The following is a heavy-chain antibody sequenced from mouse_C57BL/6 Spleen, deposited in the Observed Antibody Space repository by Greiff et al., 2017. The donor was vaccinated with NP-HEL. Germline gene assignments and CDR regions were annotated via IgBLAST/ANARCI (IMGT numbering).Heavy chain of an antibody. CDR1: GYAFSSSW. V-gene: IGHV1-82*01. J-gene: IGHJ4*01. D-gene: IGHD1-1*01. CDR2: IYPGDGDT. Sequence: QVQLQQSGPELVKPGASVKISCKASGYAFSSSWMNWVKQRPGKGLEWIGRIYPGDGDTNYNGKFKGKATLTADKSSSTAYMQLSSLTSEDSAVYFCARGGNYYGSRSYAMDYWSQGTSVTVSS. CDR3: ARGGNYYGSRSYAMDY.